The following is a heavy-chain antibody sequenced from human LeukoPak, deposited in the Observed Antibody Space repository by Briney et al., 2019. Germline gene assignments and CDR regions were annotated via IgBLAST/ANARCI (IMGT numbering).Heavy chain of an antibody. CDR2: ISGSGGST. D-gene: IGHD5/OR15-5a*01. CDR1: GFTFSSYA. CDR3: AKASRAGDSVDY. Sequence: GASLRLSCAASGFTFSSYAMSWVRQAPGMGLEWVSAISGSGGSTYYADSVKGRFTISRDNSKNTLYLQMNSLRAEDTAVHYCAKASRAGDSVDYWGQGTLVTVSS. V-gene: IGHV3-23*01. J-gene: IGHJ4*02.